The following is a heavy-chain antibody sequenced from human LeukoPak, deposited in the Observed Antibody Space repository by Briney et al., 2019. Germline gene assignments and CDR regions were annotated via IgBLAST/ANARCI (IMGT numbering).Heavy chain of an antibody. V-gene: IGHV3-74*01. Sequence: PGGSLRLSCAASGFTFSNFWIHWVRQAPGKGLVWVSRISIDGSTTSYAGSVKGRFTISRDNAKNTVSLQMNGLRVEDTAVYYCARVRTTYYYDTTGYSFDHRGQGTLVTVSS. CDR1: GFTFSNFW. J-gene: IGHJ4*02. D-gene: IGHD3-22*01. CDR3: ARVRTTYYYDTTGYSFDH. CDR2: ISIDGSTT.